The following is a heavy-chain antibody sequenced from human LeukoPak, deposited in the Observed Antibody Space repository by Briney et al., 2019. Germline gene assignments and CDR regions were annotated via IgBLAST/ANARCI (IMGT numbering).Heavy chain of an antibody. D-gene: IGHD1-1*01. J-gene: IGHJ4*02. CDR2: IHYSGST. CDR3: AREKLTSNINFNS. Sequence: SETLSLTCTVSGGSISGFYWSWIRQPPGKGLEWIGYIHYSGSTNYNPSVKSRVTISVDTSKSQFSLRLSSVTAADTAVYYCAREKLTSNINFNSWGQGTLVTVSS. CDR1: GGSISGFY. V-gene: IGHV4-59*12.